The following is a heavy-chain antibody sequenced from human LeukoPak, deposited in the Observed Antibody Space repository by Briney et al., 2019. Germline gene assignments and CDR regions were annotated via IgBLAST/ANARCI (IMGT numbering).Heavy chain of an antibody. CDR2: IKGSSEAT. J-gene: IGHJ4*02. D-gene: IGHD3-9*01. Sequence: PGGSLRLSCEASGFTFSRYIMTWVRQAPGKGLEWVSTIKGSSEATFYADSVKDRFTISRDDSKNTLYLQMNSLRADDTALYFCARDHDSAGYPTSDYWAQGTLVTVSS. CDR3: ARDHDSAGYPTSDY. CDR1: GFTFSRYI. V-gene: IGHV3-23*01.